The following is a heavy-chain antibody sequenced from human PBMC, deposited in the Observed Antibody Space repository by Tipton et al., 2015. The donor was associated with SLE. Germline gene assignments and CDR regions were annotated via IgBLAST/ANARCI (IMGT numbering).Heavy chain of an antibody. CDR3: ARVRSGWCDY. D-gene: IGHD6-19*01. V-gene: IGHV4-38-2*01. CDR2: IYHSGST. J-gene: IGHJ4*02. CDR1: GYSISSGYY. Sequence: TLSLTCAVSGYSISSGYYWGWIRQPPGKGLEWIGSIYHSGSTYYNPSLKGRVTISVDTSKNQFSLKLSSVTAADTAVYYCARVRSGWCDYWGQGTLVTVSS.